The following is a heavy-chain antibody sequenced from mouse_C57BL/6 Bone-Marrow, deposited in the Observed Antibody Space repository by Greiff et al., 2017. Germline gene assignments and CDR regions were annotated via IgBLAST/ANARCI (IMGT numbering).Heavy chain of an antibody. Sequence: VQLLQPGAELVKPGASVKLSCKASGYTFTSYWMHWVKQRPGQGLEWIGMIDPDSGGTNYTEKFKGKATLTVDKSSSTDYLHISSLTSEDSAVYYCAREADYDNLDYWGQGTPLTVSS. D-gene: IGHD1-1*01. V-gene: IGHV1-64*01. J-gene: IGHJ2*01. CDR1: GYTFTSYW. CDR2: IDPDSGGT. CDR3: AREADYDNLDY.